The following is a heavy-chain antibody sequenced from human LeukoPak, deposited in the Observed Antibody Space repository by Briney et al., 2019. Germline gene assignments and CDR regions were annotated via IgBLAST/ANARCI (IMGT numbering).Heavy chain of an antibody. CDR3: ARPPTTVSPRDY. CDR1: GFTFSDYY. Sequence: GGSLRLSCAASGFTFSDYYMSWIRQAPGKGLEWVSYISSNGSTIYYADSVKGRFTISRDNAKNSLYLQMNSLRAEDTAVYYCARPPTTVSPRDYWGQGTLVTVSS. J-gene: IGHJ4*02. V-gene: IGHV3-11*04. CDR2: ISSNGSTI. D-gene: IGHD4-11*01.